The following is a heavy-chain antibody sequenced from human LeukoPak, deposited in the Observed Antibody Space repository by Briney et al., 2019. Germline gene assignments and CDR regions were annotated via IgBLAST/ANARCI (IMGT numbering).Heavy chain of an antibody. CDR3: AKDANYFHSGSYLIPFDF. J-gene: IGHJ4*02. Sequence: GGSLRLSCAASGFTFSRNAMNWVRQAPGKGLEWVASISGNGAGTYYADSVKGRSNISRDNSKNTLYLQMNSLRTEDTAVYYCAKDANYFHSGSYLIPFDFWGQGTLVTVSS. D-gene: IGHD1-26*01. CDR1: GFTFSRNA. CDR2: ISGNGAGT. V-gene: IGHV3-23*01.